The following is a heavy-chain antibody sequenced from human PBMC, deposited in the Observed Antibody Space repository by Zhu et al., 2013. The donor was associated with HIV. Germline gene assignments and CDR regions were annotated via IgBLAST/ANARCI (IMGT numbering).Heavy chain of an antibody. Sequence: QVQLLQTAAEVKEPGASVKVSCKASGYTFTGYYMHWVRQTPGQGLEWMGWINPKSGGTKYAQKFQGRVTMTRDTSIRTVYMELSRLKSDDTAVYYCARADRVVIDYWGQGTLVTVSS. V-gene: IGHV1-2*02. CDR3: ARADRVVIDY. D-gene: IGHD2-21*01. CDR1: GYTFTGYY. CDR2: INPKSGGT. J-gene: IGHJ4*02.